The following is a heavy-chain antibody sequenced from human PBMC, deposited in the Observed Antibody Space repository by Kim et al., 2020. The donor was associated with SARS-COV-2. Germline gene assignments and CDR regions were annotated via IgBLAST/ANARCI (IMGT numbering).Heavy chain of an antibody. V-gene: IGHV3-23*01. J-gene: IGHJ6*02. CDR1: EVIFRHYA. CDR3: SKGGFPLSEFWSGDFYYGKDV. CDR2: VSSDGGRT. D-gene: IGHD3-3*01. Sequence: GGSLRLSCAASEVIFRHYAMSWVRQASGKGLEWVSAVSSDGGRTYNADSVEGRFTISRDNSKNTLFLQMDSLRAQDTAVYYCSKGGFPLSEFWSGDFYYGKDVWSPGATVTVAS.